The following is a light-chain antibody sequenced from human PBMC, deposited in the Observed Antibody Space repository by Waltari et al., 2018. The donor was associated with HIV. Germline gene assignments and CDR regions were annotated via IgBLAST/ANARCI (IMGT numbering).Light chain of an antibody. J-gene: IGLJ2*01. CDR2: DIN. CDR1: NSNIGAGYG. Sequence: QSVLTQPPSVSGAPGPRVTISCPGSNSNIGAGYGVHCYQHLPGAAPNLLISDINNRPSGVPDRFSGSKSGTSASLAITGLQVEDEGDYFCQSYDSSLNVIFGGGTKLTVL. CDR3: QSYDSSLNVI. V-gene: IGLV1-40*01.